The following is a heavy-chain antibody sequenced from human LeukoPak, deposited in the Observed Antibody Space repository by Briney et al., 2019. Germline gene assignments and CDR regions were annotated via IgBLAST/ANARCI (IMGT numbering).Heavy chain of an antibody. J-gene: IGHJ4*02. CDR3: ARDPSPARHCSGGSCYSWFDY. V-gene: IGHV1-2*04. CDR2: INPNSGGT. Sequence: ASVKVSCKASGYTFTGYYMHWVRQAPGQGLEWMGWINPNSGGTNYAQKFQGWVTMTRDTSISTAYMELSRLRSDDTAVYYCARDPSPARHCSGGSCYSWFDYWGQGTLVTVSS. D-gene: IGHD2-15*01. CDR1: GYTFTGYY.